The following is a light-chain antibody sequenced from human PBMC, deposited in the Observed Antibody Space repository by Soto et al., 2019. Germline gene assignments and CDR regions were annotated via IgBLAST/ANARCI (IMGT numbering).Light chain of an antibody. V-gene: IGKV3-15*01. CDR3: QQYNDWWT. Sequence: EIVMTQSPATLSVSPGEGATLSCRASQSVSSNLTWYQQKPGQAPRLLIYGASTRATGVPARFSGSGSGTEFTLSISSLQSEDFADYYCQQYNDWWTFGQGNKVEIK. J-gene: IGKJ1*01. CDR1: QSVSSN. CDR2: GAS.